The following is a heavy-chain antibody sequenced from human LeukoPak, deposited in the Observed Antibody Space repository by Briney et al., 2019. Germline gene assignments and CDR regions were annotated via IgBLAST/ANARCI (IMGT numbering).Heavy chain of an antibody. Sequence: GESLKISCKGSGCSFTSYWIGWVRQMPGKGLEWMGIIYPGDSDTRYSPSFQGQVTISADKSISTAYLQWSSLKASDTAMYYCARLPVGYYDSSYYYFDYWGQGTLVTVSS. CDR3: ARLPVGYYDSSYYYFDY. J-gene: IGHJ4*02. D-gene: IGHD3-22*01. V-gene: IGHV5-51*01. CDR2: IYPGDSDT. CDR1: GCSFTSYW.